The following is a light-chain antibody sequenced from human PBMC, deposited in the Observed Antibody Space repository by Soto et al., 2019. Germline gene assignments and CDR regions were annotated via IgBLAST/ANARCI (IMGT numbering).Light chain of an antibody. CDR2: GAS. J-gene: IGKJ4*01. V-gene: IGKV3-20*01. CDR1: QSVGSY. CDR3: QQYDNSPLT. Sequence: EILMTQSPATLSVSPWEGATLSCRASQSVGSYLAWYQQKPGQAPRLLIYGASNRATGIPDRFSGSGSGTDFTLTISRLEPEDFAVYYCQQYDNSPLTFGGGTKVDIK.